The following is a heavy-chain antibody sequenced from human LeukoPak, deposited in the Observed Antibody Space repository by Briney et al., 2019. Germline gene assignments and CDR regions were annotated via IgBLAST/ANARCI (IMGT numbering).Heavy chain of an antibody. J-gene: IGHJ5*02. CDR3: ARAFCGGDCYYHP. CDR2: IIPIFGTA. Sequence: ASVKVSCKASGGTFSSYAISWVRQAPGQGLEWMGGIIPIFGTANYAQKFQGRVTITADESTSTAYMELGSLRSEDTAVYYCARAFCGGDCYYHPWGQGTLVTVSS. V-gene: IGHV1-69*01. D-gene: IGHD2-21*02. CDR1: GGTFSSYA.